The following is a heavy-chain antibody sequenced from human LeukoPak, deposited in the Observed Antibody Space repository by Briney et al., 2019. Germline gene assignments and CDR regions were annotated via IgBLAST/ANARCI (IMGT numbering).Heavy chain of an antibody. J-gene: IGHJ4*02. CDR1: GYSISSGYY. Sequence: SESLSLTCTVSGYSISSGYYWGWIRQPPGKGLEWIGSIYHSGSTYYNPSLKSRVTISVDTSKNQFSLKLSSVTAADTAVYYCARNDGIAVDYWGQGTLVTVSS. V-gene: IGHV4-38-2*02. D-gene: IGHD6-19*01. CDR3: ARNDGIAVDY. CDR2: IYHSGST.